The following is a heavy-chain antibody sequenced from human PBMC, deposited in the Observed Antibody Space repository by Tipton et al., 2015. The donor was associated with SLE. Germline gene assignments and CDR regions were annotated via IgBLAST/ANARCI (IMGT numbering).Heavy chain of an antibody. D-gene: IGHD2-8*01. CDR2: AFYSGTI. Sequence: TLSLTCTVSGGSISNFYWSWTRQPPGKGLEWIGYAFYSGTINYNPSLNSRATISVDTSKNQLSLNLNSVTAADSGVYYCTRTSTKEVIWGQGALVTVSS. CDR1: GGSISNFY. J-gene: IGHJ4*02. V-gene: IGHV4-59*01. CDR3: TRTSTKEVI.